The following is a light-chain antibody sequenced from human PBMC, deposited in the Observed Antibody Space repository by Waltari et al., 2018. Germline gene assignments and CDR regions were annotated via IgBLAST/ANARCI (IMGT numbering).Light chain of an antibody. V-gene: IGKV3-15*01. Sequence: EVVMTQSPATLSVSPGERATLSCRASQRVSSSLAWYQQKPGQAPRLLIYGASSRATGIPARFSGSGFGTDFTLTISSLQSEDFAVYYCQQRSTWPLTFGGGTKVEIK. CDR1: QRVSSS. CDR2: GAS. J-gene: IGKJ4*01. CDR3: QQRSTWPLT.